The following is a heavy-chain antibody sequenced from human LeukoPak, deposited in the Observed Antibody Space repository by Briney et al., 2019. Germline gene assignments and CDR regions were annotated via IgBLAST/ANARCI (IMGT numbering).Heavy chain of an antibody. CDR2: ISSSGSTI. CDR3: ASSTVGSWTAFDY. Sequence: GGSLRLSCAASGFTFSSYEMNWVRQAPGKGLEWVSYISSSGSTIYYADSVKGRFTISRDNAKNSLYLQMNSLRAEDTAVYYCASSTVGSWTAFDYWGQGTLVTVSS. D-gene: IGHD6-13*01. CDR1: GFTFSSYE. J-gene: IGHJ4*02. V-gene: IGHV3-48*03.